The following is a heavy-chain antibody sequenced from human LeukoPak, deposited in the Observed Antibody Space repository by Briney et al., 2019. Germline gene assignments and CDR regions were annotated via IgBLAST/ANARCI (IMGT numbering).Heavy chain of an antibody. CDR2: ISGSGGST. D-gene: IGHD2-2*02. Sequence: GGSLRLSCAASGFTFSSFAMSWVRQAPGEGLEWVSAISGSGGSTYYADSVKGRFTISRDNSKNTLYLQMNSLKAEDTAVYYCAKVVPAAIRRLDAFDIWGQGTMVTVSS. V-gene: IGHV3-23*01. CDR1: GFTFSSFA. CDR3: AKVVPAAIRRLDAFDI. J-gene: IGHJ3*02.